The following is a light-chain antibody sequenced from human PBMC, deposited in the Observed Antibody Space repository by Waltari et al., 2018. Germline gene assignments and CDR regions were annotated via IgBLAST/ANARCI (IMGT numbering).Light chain of an antibody. CDR2: AAS. CDR1: QNIANY. CDR3: QQSYSTPRT. V-gene: IGKV1-39*01. Sequence: DIQMTQSPSSLSASVGDRVTITCRASQNIANYLNWYQQKPGTAPELLIYAASNLHGGVPSMFTGSGSGTDFTLTISSVQPEDLATYYCQQSYSTPRTFGQGTKLDI. J-gene: IGKJ2*01.